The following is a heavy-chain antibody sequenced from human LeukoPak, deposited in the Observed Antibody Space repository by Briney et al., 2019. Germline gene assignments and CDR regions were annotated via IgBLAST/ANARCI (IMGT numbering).Heavy chain of an antibody. J-gene: IGHJ4*02. CDR2: IVVGSGNT. CDR1: GFTFTSSA. Sequence: SVKVSCKASGFTFTSSAMQWVRQARGQRLEWIGWIVVGSGNTNYAQKFQERVTITRDMSTSTAYMELSSLRSEDTAVYYCAAVGYCSSTSCLTFDYWGQGTLVTVSS. V-gene: IGHV1-58*02. D-gene: IGHD2-2*01. CDR3: AAVGYCSSTSCLTFDY.